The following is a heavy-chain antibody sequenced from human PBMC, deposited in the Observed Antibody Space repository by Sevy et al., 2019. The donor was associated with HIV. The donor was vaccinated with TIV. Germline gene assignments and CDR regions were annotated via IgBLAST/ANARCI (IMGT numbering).Heavy chain of an antibody. J-gene: IGHJ5*02. Sequence: ASVKVSCKASGYTFDSYGISWVRQAPGQGLEYMGWIGPYNGNIKYAQNIQDRVTMTTDSSTSTAYMELSSLRSDDTAVYFCARISTPRGKFNWFDPWGHGTLVTVSS. CDR3: ARISTPRGKFNWFDP. CDR1: GYTFDSYG. CDR2: IGPYNGNI. D-gene: IGHD3-10*01. V-gene: IGHV1-18*01.